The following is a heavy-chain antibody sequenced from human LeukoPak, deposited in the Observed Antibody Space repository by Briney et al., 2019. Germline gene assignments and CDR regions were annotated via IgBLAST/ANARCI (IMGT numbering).Heavy chain of an antibody. J-gene: IGHJ4*02. V-gene: IGHV3-23*01. Sequence: GGSLRLSCAASGFTFSSYAMSWVRQAPGKGLEWVSGISGSGGSTYYADSVKGQFTISRDNSKNTLYLQMNSLRAEDTAVYYCAKETRITIFGVTDYWGQGTLVTVSS. CDR3: AKETRITIFGVTDY. D-gene: IGHD3-3*01. CDR2: ISGSGGST. CDR1: GFTFSSYA.